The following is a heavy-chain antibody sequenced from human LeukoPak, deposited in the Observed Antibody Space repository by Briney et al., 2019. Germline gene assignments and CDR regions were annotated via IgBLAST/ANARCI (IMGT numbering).Heavy chain of an antibody. J-gene: IGHJ4*02. D-gene: IGHD1-14*01. CDR1: GFTFSSCG. Sequence: TGGSLRLSCAASGFTFSSCGFNWVRQAPGKGLEWVSSIGPTGTDRYYADSVRGRFTISRDNAKNSMYLQMDSLRDEDTAVYYCATETIGRHYDYWGQGTLLTVSS. CDR2: IGPTGTDR. CDR3: ATETIGRHYDY. V-gene: IGHV3-21*01.